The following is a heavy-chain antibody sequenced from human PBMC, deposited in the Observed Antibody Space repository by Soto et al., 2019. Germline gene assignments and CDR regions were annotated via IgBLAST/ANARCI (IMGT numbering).Heavy chain of an antibody. D-gene: IGHD2-15*01. J-gene: IGHJ6*02. CDR1: GYTFTGDY. V-gene: IGHV1-18*04. Sequence: GASVKVSCKASGYTFTGDYMHWVRQAPGQGLDWMGWISAYNGNTKYAQDLQGRVTMTTDTSTSTAYMELRSLRSDDTAVYYCARFSGGSYNTYYFYYGMDVWGQGTTVTVSS. CDR2: ISAYNGNT. CDR3: ARFSGGSYNTYYFYYGMDV.